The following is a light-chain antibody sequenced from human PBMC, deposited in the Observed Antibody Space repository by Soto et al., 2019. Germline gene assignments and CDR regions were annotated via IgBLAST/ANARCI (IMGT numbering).Light chain of an antibody. CDR3: QQYGGSPIT. CDR2: DAS. V-gene: IGKV3-11*01. J-gene: IGKJ5*01. Sequence: EIVLTQSPATLSLSPGERATLSCRASQSVSRHLAWYQQKPGQAPRLLIYDASNRASGVPVRFSGSGSGTDFTLTITRLEPEDFALYYCQQYGGSPITFGLGTRLEI. CDR1: QSVSRH.